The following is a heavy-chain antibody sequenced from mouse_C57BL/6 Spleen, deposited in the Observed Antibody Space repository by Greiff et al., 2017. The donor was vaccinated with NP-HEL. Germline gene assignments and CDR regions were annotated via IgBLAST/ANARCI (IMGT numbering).Heavy chain of an antibody. D-gene: IGHD1-1*01. CDR2: ISDGGSYT. Sequence: DVQLVESGGGLVKPGGSLKLSCAASGFTFSSYAMSWVRQTPEKRLEWVATISDGGSYTYYPDNVKGRFTISRDNAKNNLYLQMSHLKSEDTAMYYCARHYYGSSYRYAMDYWGQGTSVTVSS. V-gene: IGHV5-4*01. J-gene: IGHJ4*01. CDR1: GFTFSSYA. CDR3: ARHYYGSSYRYAMDY.